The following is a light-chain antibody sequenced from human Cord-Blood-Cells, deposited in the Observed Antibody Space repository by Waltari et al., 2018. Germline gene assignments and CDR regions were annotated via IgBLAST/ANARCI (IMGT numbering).Light chain of an antibody. CDR2: DAS. V-gene: IGKV3-11*01. CDR1: QSVSSY. Sequence: EIVLTPSPATLSLSPGERATLSCRASQSVSSYLAWYQPKPGQAPRLLIYDASNRATGIPAMFSGSGSGTDFTLTISSLEPEDCAVYYCQQRSNWLFGQGTKLEIK. CDR3: QQRSNWL. J-gene: IGKJ2*01.